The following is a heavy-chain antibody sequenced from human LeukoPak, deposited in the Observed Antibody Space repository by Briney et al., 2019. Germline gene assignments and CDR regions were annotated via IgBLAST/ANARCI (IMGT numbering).Heavy chain of an antibody. CDR3: ARHRTTYYYDY. CDR1: GYSFATYW. CDR2: IYPDDSDT. D-gene: IGHD1-14*01. J-gene: IGHJ4*02. Sequence: GESLKISCKGSGYSFATYWIAWVRQMPGKGLEWMGIIYPDDSDTRYSPSFQGQVTMSADKSISPAYLQWSSLKASDTAMYYCARHRTTYYYDYWGQGTLVTVSS. V-gene: IGHV5-51*01.